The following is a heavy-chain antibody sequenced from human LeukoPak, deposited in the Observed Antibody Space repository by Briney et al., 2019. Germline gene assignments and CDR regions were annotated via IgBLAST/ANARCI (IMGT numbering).Heavy chain of an antibody. J-gene: IGHJ4*02. Sequence: GGSLRLSCAASGFTLGGYKMHWIRQAPGKGLAWVARISTDGSSIAYADSVKGRFTISRDNAKNTLYLQMDSLRDEDTAVYYCTRGTGWGPGYWGQGTLVTVSP. V-gene: IGHV3-74*01. D-gene: IGHD3/OR15-3a*01. CDR1: GFTLGGYK. CDR2: ISTDGSSI. CDR3: TRGTGWGPGY.